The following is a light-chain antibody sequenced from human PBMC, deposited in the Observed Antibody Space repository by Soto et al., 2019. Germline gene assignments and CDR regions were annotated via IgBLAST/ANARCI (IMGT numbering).Light chain of an antibody. CDR1: QSISGS. V-gene: IGKV1-5*03. Sequence: DIQMTQSPSTLSASVGDRVTITCRASQSISGSLAWYQQKPGKAPRLLIYEASNLKSGVPSRFSGSGSGTEYTLTISSLQPDDFASYYCQQYNGSWTFGQGTKVEIK. CDR2: EAS. J-gene: IGKJ1*01. CDR3: QQYNGSWT.